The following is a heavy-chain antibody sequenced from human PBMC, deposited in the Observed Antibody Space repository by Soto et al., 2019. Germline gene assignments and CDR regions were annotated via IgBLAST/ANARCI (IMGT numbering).Heavy chain of an antibody. D-gene: IGHD3-22*01. J-gene: IGHJ3*02. CDR3: AKDHTVVIRDAFDI. Sequence: EVQILESGGGLVQPGGSLGLSCAAFGFPFGSYAWNWSPQAPGKGLAWVSGISDSGTGTYYADSVKGRFTISRDNSKNTVYLQMKSLRAEDTAVYYCAKDHTVVIRDAFDIWGQGTMVNVSS. CDR2: ISDSGTGT. CDR1: GFPFGSYA. V-gene: IGHV3-23*01.